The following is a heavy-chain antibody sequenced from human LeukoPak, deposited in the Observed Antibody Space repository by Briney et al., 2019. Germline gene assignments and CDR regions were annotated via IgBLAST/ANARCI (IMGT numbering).Heavy chain of an antibody. CDR2: IIPIFGIA. Sequence: VKVSCKASGGTFSSYAISWVRQAPGPGLEWMGRIIPIFGIANYAQKFQGRVTITADKSTSTAYMELSSLRSEDTAVYYCASLLTTGNWFYYYGMDVWGQGTTVTVSS. CDR1: GGTFSSYA. J-gene: IGHJ6*02. CDR3: ASLLTTGNWFYYYGMDV. V-gene: IGHV1-69*04. D-gene: IGHD3-16*01.